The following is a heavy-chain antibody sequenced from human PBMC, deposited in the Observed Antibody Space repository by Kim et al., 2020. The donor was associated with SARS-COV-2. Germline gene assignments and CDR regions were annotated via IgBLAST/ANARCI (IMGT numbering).Heavy chain of an antibody. J-gene: IGHJ3*02. CDR1: GFTFSTSA. CDR2: ISFNGGTT. V-gene: IGHV3-23*01. CDR3: AKAVHDYGSIDDAFDI. D-gene: IGHD3-10*01. Sequence: GGSLRLSCAASGFTFSTSAMNWVRQAPGKGLEWVSVISFNGGTTYYADSVKGRFTISRDNSKNTLYLQMHSLRAEDTAVYYCAKAVHDYGSIDDAFDIWGQGTMVTVSS.